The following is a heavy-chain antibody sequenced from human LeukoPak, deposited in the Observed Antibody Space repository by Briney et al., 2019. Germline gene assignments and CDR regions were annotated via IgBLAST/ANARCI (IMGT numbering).Heavy chain of an antibody. J-gene: IGHJ4*02. CDR2: IYHSGST. Sequence: SETLSLTCTVSGYSISSGYYWGWIRQPPGKGLEWIGSIYHSGSTYYNPSFKSRVTISVDTSKNQFSLKLSSVTAADTAVYYCARGGSYFDYWGQGTLVTVSS. CDR3: ARGGSYFDY. V-gene: IGHV4-38-2*02. D-gene: IGHD1-26*01. CDR1: GYSISSGYY.